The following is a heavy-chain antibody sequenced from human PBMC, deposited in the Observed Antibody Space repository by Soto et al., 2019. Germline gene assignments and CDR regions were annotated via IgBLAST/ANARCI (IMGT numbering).Heavy chain of an antibody. V-gene: IGHV4-59*01. J-gene: IGHJ4*02. CDR3: ARGRTYGDYVDY. CDR2: IYYSGST. Sequence: SETLSLTCTVSGGSISSYYWSWIRQPPGKGLEWIGYIYYSGSTNYNPSLKSRVTISVDTSKNQFSLKLSSVTAADTAVYYCARGRTYGDYVDYWGQGTLVTVSS. D-gene: IGHD4-17*01. CDR1: GGSISSYY.